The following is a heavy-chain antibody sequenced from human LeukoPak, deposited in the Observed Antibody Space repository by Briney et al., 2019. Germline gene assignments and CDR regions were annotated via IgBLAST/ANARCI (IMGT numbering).Heavy chain of an antibody. CDR2: ISGSGGST. D-gene: IGHD6-6*01. J-gene: IGHJ4*02. Sequence: PGGSLRLSCAASGFTFSSYAMSWVRQAPGKGLEWVSAISGSGGSTYYADSVKGRFTISRDNSKNTLYLQMNSLRAEDTAVYYCAKDTSMGSSSRIGPWDYWGQGTLVTVSS. CDR3: AKDTSMGSSSRIGPWDY. CDR1: GFTFSSYA. V-gene: IGHV3-23*01.